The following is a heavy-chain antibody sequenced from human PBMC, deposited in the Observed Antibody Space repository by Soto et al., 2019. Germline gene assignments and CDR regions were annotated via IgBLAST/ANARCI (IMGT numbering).Heavy chain of an antibody. CDR1: GFTFTGSA. CDR3: VRGCVYSNDANAFDI. Sequence: QVQLVESGAGVVQPGRSLRLSCVASGFTFTGSAIHWVRQAPGKGLERGAVISRDGSKQYYADSVKGRFTISRDNSRNTVYLRLNNLRPEDTALYYSVRGCVYSNDANAFDIWCQGARVTVSS. V-gene: IGHV3-30*04. CDR2: ISRDGSKQ. J-gene: IGHJ3*02. D-gene: IGHD5-12*01.